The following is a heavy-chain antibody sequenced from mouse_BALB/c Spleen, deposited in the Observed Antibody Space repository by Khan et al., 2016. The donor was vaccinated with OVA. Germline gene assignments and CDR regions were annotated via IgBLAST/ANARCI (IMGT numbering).Heavy chain of an antibody. CDR1: GYSITSAYA. V-gene: IGHV3-2*02. CDR3: ARIQGGDFDY. J-gene: IGHJ2*01. D-gene: IGHD3-2*02. CDR2: ISYSGNT. Sequence: EVKLEESGPGLVKPSQSLSLTCNVTGYSITSAYARNWLRQFPGNKMEWMGYISYSGNTKYTPSLKSRISIPRATSKNHLFLPLNFVTIGDTGTYYWARIQGGDFDYWGQGTTLTVSS.